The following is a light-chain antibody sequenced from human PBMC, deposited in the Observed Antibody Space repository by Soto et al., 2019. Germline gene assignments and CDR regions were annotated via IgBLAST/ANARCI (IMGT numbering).Light chain of an antibody. CDR1: QSVSGSY. J-gene: IGKJ1*01. V-gene: IGKV3-20*01. Sequence: EIVLTQSPGTLSLSPGERATLSCRASQSVSGSYLAWYQQKPGQAPRLLIYGASSRATGIPDRFSGSGSGTDFTLTISRLESEDFAVYYCQQYGSLPRTFGQGTKVDIK. CDR3: QQYGSLPRT. CDR2: GAS.